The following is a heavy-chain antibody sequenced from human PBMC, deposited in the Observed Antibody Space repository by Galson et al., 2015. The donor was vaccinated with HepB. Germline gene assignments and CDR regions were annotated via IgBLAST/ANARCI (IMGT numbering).Heavy chain of an antibody. CDR1: GFTFSSYA. Sequence: SLRLSCAASGFTFSSYAMHWVRQAPGKGLEWVAVISYDGSNKYYADSVKGRFTISRDNSKNTLYLQMNSLRAEDTAVYYCARDWAGDCSSTSCYGLIDYWGQGTLVTVSS. CDR3: ARDWAGDCSSTSCYGLIDY. D-gene: IGHD2-2*01. CDR2: ISYDGSNK. V-gene: IGHV3-30*04. J-gene: IGHJ4*02.